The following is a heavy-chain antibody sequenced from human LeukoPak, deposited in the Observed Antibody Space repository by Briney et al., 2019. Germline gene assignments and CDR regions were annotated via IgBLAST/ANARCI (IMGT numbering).Heavy chain of an antibody. CDR1: GFTFSSYG. CDR3: VREDYNDSGWYFDL. Sequence: GGSLRLSCAASGFTFSSYGMHWVRQAPGKGPEWVAIISYDGSYKDYADSVKGRFTISRDNSKNTLFLQMNSLRAEDTAVYYCVREDYNDSGWYFDLWGRGTLVTVSS. V-gene: IGHV3-30*03. D-gene: IGHD4-17*01. J-gene: IGHJ2*01. CDR2: ISYDGSYK.